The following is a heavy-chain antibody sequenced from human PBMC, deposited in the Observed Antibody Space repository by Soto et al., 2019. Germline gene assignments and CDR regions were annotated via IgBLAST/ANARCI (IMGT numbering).Heavy chain of an antibody. CDR1: GFTFSSYW. D-gene: IGHD3-16*01. V-gene: IGHV3-7*01. J-gene: IGHJ4*02. Sequence: GGSLRLSCAASGFTFSSYWMSWVRQAPGKGLEWVANIKQDGSEKYYVDSVKGRFTISRDNAKNSLYLQMNSLRAEDTAVYYCARDPRLSYYDYVWGSRSDYYFDYWGQGTLVTVS. CDR3: ARDPRLSYYDYVWGSRSDYYFDY. CDR2: IKQDGSEK.